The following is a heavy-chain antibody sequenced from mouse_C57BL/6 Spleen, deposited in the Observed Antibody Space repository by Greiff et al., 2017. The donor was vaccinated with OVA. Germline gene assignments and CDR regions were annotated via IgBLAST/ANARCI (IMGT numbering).Heavy chain of an antibody. V-gene: IGHV1-54*01. CDR2: INPGSGGT. J-gene: IGHJ4*01. Sequence: VKLQESGAELVRPGTSVKVSCKASGYAFTNYLIEWVKQRPGQGLEWIGVINPGSGGTNYNEKFKGKATLTADKSSSTAYMQLSSLTSEDSAVYFCARWAYYAMDYWGQGTSVTVSS. CDR1: GYAFTNYL. CDR3: ARWAYYAMDY.